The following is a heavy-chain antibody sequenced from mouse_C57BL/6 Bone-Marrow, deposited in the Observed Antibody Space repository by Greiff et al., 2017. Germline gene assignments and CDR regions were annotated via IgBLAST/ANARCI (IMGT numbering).Heavy chain of an antibody. D-gene: IGHD2-4*01. CDR2: IDPENGDT. V-gene: IGHV14-4*01. CDR1: GFNIKDDD. Sequence: EVHLVESGAELVRPGASVKLSCTASGFNIKDDDMHWVKQRPEQGLEWIGWIDPENGDTEYASKFQGKDTITADTSSNTAYLQLSSLTSEDTAVYYCTTDYDYDRAWFAYWGQGTLVTVSA. CDR3: TTDYDYDRAWFAY. J-gene: IGHJ3*01.